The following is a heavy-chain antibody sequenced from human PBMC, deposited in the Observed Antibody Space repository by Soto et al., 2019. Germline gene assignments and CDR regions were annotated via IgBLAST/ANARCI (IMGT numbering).Heavy chain of an antibody. Sequence: PGGSLRLSCAASGFTFSSYAMHWVRQAPGKGLEYVSAISSNGGSTYYADSVKGRFTISRDNSKSTLYLQMGSLRAEDMAVYYCARFSGSYPYYGMDVWGQGTTVTVSS. CDR2: ISSNGGST. J-gene: IGHJ6*02. D-gene: IGHD1-26*01. V-gene: IGHV3-64*02. CDR1: GFTFSSYA. CDR3: ARFSGSYPYYGMDV.